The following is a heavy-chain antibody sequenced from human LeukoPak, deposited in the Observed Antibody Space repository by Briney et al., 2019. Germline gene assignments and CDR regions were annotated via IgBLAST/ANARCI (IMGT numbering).Heavy chain of an antibody. V-gene: IGHV3-7*01. D-gene: IGHD5-18*01. CDR1: GFTFSTSL. Sequence: PGGSLRLSCAASGFTFSTSLMSWVRQAPGEGLEWVANIRKDGSDIHYVDTVKGRFTISRDTPKNSLYLQMNSLRAEDTAVYYCAGGYSYGSLFDYWGQGTLVTVSS. J-gene: IGHJ4*02. CDR3: AGGYSYGSLFDY. CDR2: IRKDGSDI.